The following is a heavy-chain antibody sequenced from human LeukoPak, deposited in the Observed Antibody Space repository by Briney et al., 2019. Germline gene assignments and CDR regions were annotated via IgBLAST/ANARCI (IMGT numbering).Heavy chain of an antibody. CDR2: IWSDGSDK. Sequence: GGSLRLSCAASGFTFSNYGMHWVRQAPGKGLEWVAVIWSDGSDKFYADSVKGRFTISRDNSKNTLYLQMNSLRAEDTAVYYCAKVGRIVVVPAALDIWGQGTMVTVSS. CDR3: AKVGRIVVVPAALDI. J-gene: IGHJ3*02. V-gene: IGHV3-33*06. CDR1: GFTFSNYG. D-gene: IGHD2-2*01.